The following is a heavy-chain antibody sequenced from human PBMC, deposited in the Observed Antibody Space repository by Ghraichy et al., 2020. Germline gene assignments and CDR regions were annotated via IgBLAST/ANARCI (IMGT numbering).Heavy chain of an antibody. CDR1: GYTVTSYG. CDR2: IRAYNGNT. CDR3: ARDQPEYSSSGDAFDI. D-gene: IGHD6-6*01. Sequence: ASVKVSCKASGYTVTSYGISWVRQAPGQGLEWMGWIRAYNGNTNYAQKLQGRVTMTTDTSASTVYMELRSLRSDDTAVDYCARDQPEYSSSGDAFDIWGQGTMVTVSS. V-gene: IGHV1-18*04. J-gene: IGHJ3*02.